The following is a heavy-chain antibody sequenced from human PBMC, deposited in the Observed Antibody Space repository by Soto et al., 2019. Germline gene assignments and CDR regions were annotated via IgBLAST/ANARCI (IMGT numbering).Heavy chain of an antibody. CDR2: ISSSSSTI. V-gene: IGHV3-48*02. D-gene: IGHD2-8*01. CDR1: GFTFSSYS. Sequence: GGSLRLSCAASGFTFSSYSMNWVRQAPGKGLEWVSYISSSSSTIYYADSVKGRFTISRDNAKNSLYLQMNSLRDEDTAVYYCARDVDCTNGVCLGTYYYYGMDVWGQGTTVTVSS. CDR3: ARDVDCTNGVCLGTYYYYGMDV. J-gene: IGHJ6*02.